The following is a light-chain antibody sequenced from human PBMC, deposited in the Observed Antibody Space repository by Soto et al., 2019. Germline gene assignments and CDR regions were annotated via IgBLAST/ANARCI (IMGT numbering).Light chain of an antibody. CDR2: DAS. V-gene: IGKV1-5*01. CDR3: QQFNQGYT. Sequence: DIQMTQSPSTLSASVGDRVTITCRASQSISSWLAWYQQKPGKAPKLLIYDASSLESGVPSRFSGSGSGTEFTLTISSLQPDDFATYYCQQFNQGYTFGQETKVDIK. J-gene: IGKJ2*01. CDR1: QSISSW.